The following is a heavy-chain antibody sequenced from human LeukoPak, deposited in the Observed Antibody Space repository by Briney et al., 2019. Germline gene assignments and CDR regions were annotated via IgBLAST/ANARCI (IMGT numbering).Heavy chain of an antibody. J-gene: IGHJ4*02. CDR3: ARVSYDFWSGYYTFFDY. CDR1: GGSFRGYY. CDR2: INHSGST. D-gene: IGHD3-3*01. V-gene: IGHV4-34*01. Sequence: SETLSLTCAVYGGSFRGYYWSWIRQPPGKGLEWIGEINHSGSTNYNPSLKSRGTISVDTYKNQFSLKLSSVTAADTAVYYCARVSYDFWSGYYTFFDYWGQGTLVTVSS.